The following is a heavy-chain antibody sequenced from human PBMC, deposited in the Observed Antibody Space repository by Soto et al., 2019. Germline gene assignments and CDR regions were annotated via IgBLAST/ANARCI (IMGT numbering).Heavy chain of an antibody. CDR3: ARARDSYGSNWFDP. Sequence: SETLSLTCTVSGGPISSYYWSWIRQPAGKGLEWIGRTYTSGSTNYNPSLKSRVTMSVDTSKNQFSLKLSSVTAADTAVYYCARARDSYGSNWFDPWGQGTLVTVSS. D-gene: IGHD5-18*01. V-gene: IGHV4-4*07. CDR1: GGPISSYY. CDR2: TYTSGST. J-gene: IGHJ5*02.